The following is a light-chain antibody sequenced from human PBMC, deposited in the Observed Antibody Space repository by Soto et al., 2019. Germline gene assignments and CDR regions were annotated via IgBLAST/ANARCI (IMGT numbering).Light chain of an antibody. CDR3: QQYNNWPPIT. Sequence: EIVMTQSPATLSVSPGERATLSCRASQSVSTSFAWYQQKPGQAPRLLIFGASTRATGIQARFSGSGSETEFTLTISSLQYEYFAVYYCQQYNNWPPITFGQGTRLEIK. J-gene: IGKJ5*01. V-gene: IGKV3-15*01. CDR1: QSVSTS. CDR2: GAS.